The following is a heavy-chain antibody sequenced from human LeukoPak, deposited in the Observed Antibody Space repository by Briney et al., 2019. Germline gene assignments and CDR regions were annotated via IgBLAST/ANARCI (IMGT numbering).Heavy chain of an antibody. CDR1: GFTFSSYW. V-gene: IGHV3-7*01. Sequence: GGSLRLSCAASGFTFSSYWMTWVRQAPGKGLEWVANIKQDETEKYYVDSVKGRFTISRDNPKNSLYLQMNSLRAEDTAVYFCARYPLDVFHNYYYYYYMDVWGKGTTVTVSS. CDR2: IKQDETEK. D-gene: IGHD3-16*02. J-gene: IGHJ6*03. CDR3: ARYPLDVFHNYYYYYYMDV.